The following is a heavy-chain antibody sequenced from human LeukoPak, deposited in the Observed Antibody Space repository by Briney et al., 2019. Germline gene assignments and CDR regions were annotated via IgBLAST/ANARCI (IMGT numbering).Heavy chain of an antibody. V-gene: IGHV3-21*01. D-gene: IGHD4-17*01. J-gene: IGHJ3*02. CDR2: ISSSSSYI. Sequence: GGSLRLSCAASGFTFSSYSMNWVRQAPGKGLEWGSSISSSSSYIYHADSVKGRFTISRDNAKNSLYLQMNSLRAEDTAVYYCARVSPLWLTTVTTNAFDIWGQGTMVTVSS. CDR3: ARVSPLWLTTVTTNAFDI. CDR1: GFTFSSYS.